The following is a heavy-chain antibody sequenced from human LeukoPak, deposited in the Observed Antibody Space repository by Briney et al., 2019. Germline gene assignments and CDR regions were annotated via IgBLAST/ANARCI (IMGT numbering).Heavy chain of an antibody. J-gene: IGHJ3*02. CDR3: AREVPYCSGGSCYSRAFDI. CDR2: IYSGGST. V-gene: IGHV3-66*01. Sequence: GGSLRLSCAASGFTVSSNYMSWVRQAPGKGLEWVSVIYSGGSTYYADSVKGRFTIPRDNSKNTLYLRMNSLRAEDTAVYYCAREVPYCSGGSCYSRAFDIWGQGTMVTVSS. CDR1: GFTVSSNY. D-gene: IGHD2-15*01.